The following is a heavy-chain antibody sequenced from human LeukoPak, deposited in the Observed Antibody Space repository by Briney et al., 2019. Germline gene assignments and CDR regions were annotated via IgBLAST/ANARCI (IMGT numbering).Heavy chain of an antibody. Sequence: ASVKVSCKASGYAFTSYYMHWVRQAPGQGLEWMGIINPSGGSTSYAQTFQGRLTMTRDTSTSTVYMELSSLRSEDTAVYYCARTTMVRGVPFDYWGQGTLVTVSS. D-gene: IGHD3-10*01. V-gene: IGHV1-46*01. J-gene: IGHJ4*02. CDR2: INPSGGST. CDR1: GYAFTSYY. CDR3: ARTTMVRGVPFDY.